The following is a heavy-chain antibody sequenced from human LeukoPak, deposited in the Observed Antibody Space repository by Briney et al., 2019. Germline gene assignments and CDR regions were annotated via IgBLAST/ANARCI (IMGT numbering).Heavy chain of an antibody. J-gene: IGHJ4*02. CDR1: RFTFSSYG. Sequence: EGSLRLSCAASRFTFSSYGMHWVRQAPGKGLEWVAVISYDGSNKYYADSVKGRFTISRDNSKNTLYLQMNSLRAEDTAVYYCAKDSDYYGSGSRFDYWGQGTLVTVSS. CDR2: ISYDGSNK. V-gene: IGHV3-30*18. CDR3: AKDSDYYGSGSRFDY. D-gene: IGHD3-10*01.